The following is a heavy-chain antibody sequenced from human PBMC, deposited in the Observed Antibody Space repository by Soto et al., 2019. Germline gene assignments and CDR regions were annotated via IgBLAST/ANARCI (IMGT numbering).Heavy chain of an antibody. V-gene: IGHV3-33*01. Sequence: GGSLRLSCAASGFIFSNYGMHWVRQAPGKGLKWVAAIWYDGSNEYYVDSVKGRFTISRDNSKNTLYLEMNSLRAEDTAVYYCARDRRITNIAARNTFDYWGQGTLV. CDR2: IWYDGSNE. D-gene: IGHD6-6*01. CDR3: ARDRRITNIAARNTFDY. CDR1: GFIFSNYG. J-gene: IGHJ4*02.